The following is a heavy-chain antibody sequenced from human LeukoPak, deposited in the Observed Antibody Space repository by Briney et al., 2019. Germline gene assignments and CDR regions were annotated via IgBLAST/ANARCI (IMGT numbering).Heavy chain of an antibody. CDR3: ARGRVSSSSWSSTYYYYFYMDV. CDR2: INHSGST. V-gene: IGHV4-34*01. J-gene: IGHJ6*03. CDR1: GGSFSGYY. D-gene: IGHD6-13*01. Sequence: SETLSLTCAVYGGSFSGYYWSWIRQPPGKGLEWIGEINHSGSTNYNPSLNSRVTISRDTSKNHFSLELSSVTAADTAVYFCARGRVSSSSWSSTYYYYFYMDVWGRGTTVTVSS.